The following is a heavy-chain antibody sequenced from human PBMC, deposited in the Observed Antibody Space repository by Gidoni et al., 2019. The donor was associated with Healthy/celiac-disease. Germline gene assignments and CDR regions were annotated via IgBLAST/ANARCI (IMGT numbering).Heavy chain of an antibody. CDR1: GGTFSSYA. Sequence: EVKKPGSSVTVSCKASGGTFSSYAISWVRQAPGQGLEWMGGIIPIFGTANYAQKFQGRVTITADKSTSTAYMELSSLRSEDTAVYYCARGAVVVVPAANYYYYGMDVWGQGTTVTVSS. J-gene: IGHJ6*02. CDR3: ARGAVVVVPAANYYYYGMDV. CDR2: IIPIFGTA. D-gene: IGHD2-2*01. V-gene: IGHV1-69*06.